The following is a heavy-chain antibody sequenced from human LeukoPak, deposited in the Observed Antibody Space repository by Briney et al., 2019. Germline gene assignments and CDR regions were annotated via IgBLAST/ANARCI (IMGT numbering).Heavy chain of an antibody. CDR3: AKGNGYSYGRYYFDY. CDR2: ITASGGNT. D-gene: IGHD5-18*01. V-gene: IGHV3-23*01. J-gene: IGHJ4*02. CDR1: GFTFSSYA. Sequence: GGSVRLSCAASGFTFSSYAMGWVRQAPGKGLEWVSAITASGGNTYYADSVKGRFTISRDNSKNTLYPQVNSLRAEDTAVYYCAKGNGYSYGRYYFDYWGQGTLVTVSS.